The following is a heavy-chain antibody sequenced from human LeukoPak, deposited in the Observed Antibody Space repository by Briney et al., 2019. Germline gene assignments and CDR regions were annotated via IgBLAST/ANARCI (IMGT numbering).Heavy chain of an antibody. V-gene: IGHV1-69*01. J-gene: IGHJ3*02. Sequence: SVKVSCKASGGTFSSYAISWVRQAPGQGLEWMGGIIPIFGTANYAQKFQGRVTITADESTSSAYMELSSLRSEDTAVYYCARDLLSPGVTTGVDAFDIWGQGTMVTVSS. CDR1: GGTFSSYA. CDR2: IIPIFGTA. CDR3: ARDLLSPGVTTGVDAFDI. D-gene: IGHD4-17*01.